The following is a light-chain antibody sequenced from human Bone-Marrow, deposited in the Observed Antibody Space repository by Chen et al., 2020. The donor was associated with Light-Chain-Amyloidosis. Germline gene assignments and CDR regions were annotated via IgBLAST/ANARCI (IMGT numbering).Light chain of an antibody. CDR3: QSADSSGTYEVI. J-gene: IGLJ2*01. V-gene: IGLV3-25*03. Sequence: SYELTQPPSVSGSPGQTARITCSGDDLPTKYAYWYQQKPGQARVLVIHRDTERPSGISERFSGSSSGTTATLTISGVQAEDEADYHCQSADSSGTYEVIFGGGTKLTVL. CDR1: DLPTKY. CDR2: RDT.